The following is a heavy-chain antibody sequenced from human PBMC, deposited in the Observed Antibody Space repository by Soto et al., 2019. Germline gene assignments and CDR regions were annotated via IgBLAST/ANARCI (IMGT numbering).Heavy chain of an antibody. V-gene: IGHV3-9*01. CDR1: GFTFDDYA. Sequence: GGSLRLSCAASGFTFDDYAMHWVRQAPGKGLEWVSGISWNSGSIGYADSVKGRFTTSRDNAKNSLYLQMNSLRAEDTALYYCAKEKRLAVAGTAEFDYWGQGTLVTVSS. CDR2: ISWNSGSI. D-gene: IGHD6-19*01. J-gene: IGHJ4*02. CDR3: AKEKRLAVAGTAEFDY.